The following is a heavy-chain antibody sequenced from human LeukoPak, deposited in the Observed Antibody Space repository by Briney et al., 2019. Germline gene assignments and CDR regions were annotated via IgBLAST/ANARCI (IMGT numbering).Heavy chain of an antibody. CDR3: ARDYYDSNGYSFDY. CDR2: ISYDGSNQ. D-gene: IGHD3-22*01. Sequence: PGGSLRLSCTASGFTFSSYAIHWVRQAPGKGLEGVTVISYDGSNQYYADSVKGRFTISRDNSNNTLYLQMNSLRAEDTAMHYCARDYYDSNGYSFDYWGQGTLVTVSS. CDR1: GFTFSSYA. V-gene: IGHV3-30-3*01. J-gene: IGHJ4*02.